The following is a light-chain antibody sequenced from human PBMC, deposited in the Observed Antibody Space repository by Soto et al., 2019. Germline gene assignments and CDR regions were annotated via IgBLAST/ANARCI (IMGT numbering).Light chain of an antibody. J-gene: IGLJ1*01. CDR2: EGS. CDR3: FSYAGGSTYV. Sequence: QSALTQPASVSGSPGQSITISCTGTSSDVGSYNLVSWYQQHPGKAPKLMIYEGSQRPSGASNRFSGSKFGNTASLTISGLEAEDEADYYCFSYAGGSTYVFGTGTKVNVL. CDR1: SSDVGSYNL. V-gene: IGLV2-23*01.